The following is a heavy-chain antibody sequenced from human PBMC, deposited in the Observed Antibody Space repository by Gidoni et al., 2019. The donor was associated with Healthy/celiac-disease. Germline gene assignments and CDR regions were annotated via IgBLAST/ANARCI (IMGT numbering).Heavy chain of an antibody. V-gene: IGHV3-7*01. Sequence: EVQLVESGGGLVQPGGSLRLSCEASGFPFSRYWMSWVRQAPGKGLEWVANIKQDGSEKYYVDSVKGRFTISRDNAKNSLYLQMNSLRAEDTAVYYCARDYYYYDSSGYYYNHDYWGQGTLVTVSS. CDR2: IKQDGSEK. CDR3: ARDYYYYDSSGYYYNHDY. J-gene: IGHJ4*02. CDR1: GFPFSRYW. D-gene: IGHD3-22*01.